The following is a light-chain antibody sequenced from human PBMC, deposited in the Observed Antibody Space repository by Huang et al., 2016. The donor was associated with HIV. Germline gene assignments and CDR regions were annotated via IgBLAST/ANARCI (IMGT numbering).Light chain of an antibody. J-gene: IGKJ4*01. CDR2: AAS. CDR3: QQYGSTPLT. CDR1: QSVTGNH. V-gene: IGKV3D-20*01. Sequence: EIVLTQTPATLSLSPGERVTLSCGASQSVTGNHLALYQKKFGLAPRLLIYAASSRATDIPDRFSGSGSGTDFTLTISRLEPEDFAVYYCQQYGSTPLTFGGGTKVEIK.